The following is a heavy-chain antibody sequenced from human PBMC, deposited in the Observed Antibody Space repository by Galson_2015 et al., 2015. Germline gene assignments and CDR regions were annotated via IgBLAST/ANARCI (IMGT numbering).Heavy chain of an antibody. V-gene: IGHV3-30*02. Sequence: GRFTISRDNSQNTLYLQMNTLGPNDTAVYYCANNPRGLTFQDWGQGTLVTVSS. J-gene: IGHJ4*02. CDR3: ANNPRGLTFQD. D-gene: IGHD3-10*01.